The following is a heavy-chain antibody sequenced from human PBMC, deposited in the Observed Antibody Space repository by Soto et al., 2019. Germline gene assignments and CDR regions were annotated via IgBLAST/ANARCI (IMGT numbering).Heavy chain of an antibody. Sequence: SLKFSCKASGGTFSSYAISWVRQAPGQGLEWMGGIIPIFGTANYAQKFQGRVTITADESTSTAYMELSSLRSEDTAVYYCARVNVGASAMDYWGKGTLVTV. J-gene: IGHJ4*02. D-gene: IGHD1-26*01. CDR1: GGTFSSYA. CDR3: ARVNVGASAMDY. V-gene: IGHV1-69*13. CDR2: IIPIFGTA.